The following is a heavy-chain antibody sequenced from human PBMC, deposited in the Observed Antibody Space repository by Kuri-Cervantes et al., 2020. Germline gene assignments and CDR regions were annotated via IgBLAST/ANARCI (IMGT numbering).Heavy chain of an antibody. D-gene: IGHD2-15*01. Sequence: GGSLRLSCAASGFPFSDHYMDWVRQAPGKGPEWVGRIRNKANSYTTEYAASVKGRFSISRDDSKNSVYLQMNSLKTEDTAVYKCVRADCSYGSCYIYWGQGTLVTVSS. CDR2: IRNKANSYTT. CDR3: VRADCSYGSCYIY. J-gene: IGHJ4*02. CDR1: GFPFSDHY. V-gene: IGHV3-72*01.